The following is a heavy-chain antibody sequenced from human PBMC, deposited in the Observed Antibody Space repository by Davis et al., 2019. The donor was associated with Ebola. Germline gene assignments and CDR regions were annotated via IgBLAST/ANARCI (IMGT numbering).Heavy chain of an antibody. Sequence: SETLSLTCAVSGGSISSSNWWSWVRPPPGKGLEWSGEIYHSGSTNYNPSLKSRVTISVDRSKNQFSLKLSSVTAADTAVYYCARTNYDILTGYSDNWGQGTLVTVSS. CDR2: IYHSGST. CDR1: GGSISSSNW. V-gene: IGHV4-4*02. CDR3: ARTNYDILTGYSDN. J-gene: IGHJ4*02. D-gene: IGHD3-9*01.